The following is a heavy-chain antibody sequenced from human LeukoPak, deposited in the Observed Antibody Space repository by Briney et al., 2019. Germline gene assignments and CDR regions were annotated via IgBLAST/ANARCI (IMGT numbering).Heavy chain of an antibody. CDR3: ARYYGDYGRWFDP. CDR2: ISSSSSYI. J-gene: IGHJ5*02. Sequence: GGSLRLSCAASGFTFGSYSMNWVRQAPGKGLEWVSSISSSSSYIYYADSVKGRFTISRDNAKNSLYLQMNSLRAEDTAVYYCARYYGDYGRWFDPWGQGTLVTVSS. CDR1: GFTFGSYS. V-gene: IGHV3-21*01. D-gene: IGHD4-17*01.